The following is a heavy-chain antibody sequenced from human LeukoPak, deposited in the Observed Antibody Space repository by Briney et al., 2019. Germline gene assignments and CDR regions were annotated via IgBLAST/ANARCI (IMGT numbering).Heavy chain of an antibody. CDR2: INHSGST. J-gene: IGHJ5*02. D-gene: IGHD3-3*01. V-gene: IGHV4-34*01. Sequence: PSETLSLTCAVYGGSFSGYYWSWIRQPPGKGLEWIGEINHSGSTNYNPSLKSRVTISVDTSKNQFSLKLSSVTAADTAVYYCARGYDFWSEGWFDPWGQGTLVTVSS. CDR1: GGSFSGYY. CDR3: ARGYDFWSEGWFDP.